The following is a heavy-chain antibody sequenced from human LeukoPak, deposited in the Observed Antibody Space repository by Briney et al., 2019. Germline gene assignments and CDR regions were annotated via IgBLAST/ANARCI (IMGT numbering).Heavy chain of an antibody. J-gene: IGHJ4*02. CDR3: AKDRGTNRDEITAY. V-gene: IGHV3-74*01. Sequence: GGSLKLSCAASGNYWMHWVRQVPGKGLVWVSHINSDGSWTSYADSVKGRFTISKDNAKNTVYLQMNSLRAEDTAVYYCAKDRGTNRDEITAYWGQGTLVTVSS. CDR2: INSDGSWT. CDR1: GNYW. D-gene: IGHD2-8*01.